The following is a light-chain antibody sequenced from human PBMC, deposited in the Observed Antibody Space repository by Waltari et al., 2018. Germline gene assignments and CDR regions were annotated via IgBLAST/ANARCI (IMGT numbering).Light chain of an antibody. CDR2: DVT. CDR3: SSRTSSITWV. CDR1: SSHVGSYDY. V-gene: IGLV2-14*03. Sequence: QPALPQPAPLSASPGQSTPISCTGTSSHVGSYDYVSWYQQHPGKAPKVVIYDVTKGPSGVANRFSGSKSGSTASLTISGLQAEDEAGYDGSSRTSSITWVFGGGTKLTVL. J-gene: IGLJ3*02.